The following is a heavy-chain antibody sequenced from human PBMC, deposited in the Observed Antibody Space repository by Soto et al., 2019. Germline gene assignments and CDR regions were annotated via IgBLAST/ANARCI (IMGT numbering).Heavy chain of an antibody. Sequence: QVQLVQSGAEVKKPGASVKVSCKASGYTFTGYFIHWVRDVPGQGLEYLGWINPNTGGTDYVQKFQGRVTMTRDTSISTVFMDLKRLTSADTAVYYCARVVSWAARDWFDPWGQGTLVTVSS. CDR2: INPNTGGT. D-gene: IGHD2-15*01. J-gene: IGHJ5*02. CDR1: GYTFTGYF. V-gene: IGHV1-2*02. CDR3: ARVVSWAARDWFDP.